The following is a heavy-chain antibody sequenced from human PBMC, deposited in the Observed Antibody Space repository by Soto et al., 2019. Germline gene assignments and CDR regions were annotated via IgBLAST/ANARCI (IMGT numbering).Heavy chain of an antibody. CDR2: IWYDGSNK. V-gene: IGHV3-33*01. CDR3: AGDRPKRGGSAVGY. CDR1: GFTFSSYG. J-gene: IGHJ4*02. D-gene: IGHD2-15*01. Sequence: QVQLVESGGGVVQPGRSLRLSCAASGFTFSSYGRHWVRQAPGKGWEWVAVIWYDGSNKYYADSVKGRFTISRDNSKNTLYLQMNSLRAEDTAVYYCAGDRPKRGGSAVGYWGQGTLVTVSS.